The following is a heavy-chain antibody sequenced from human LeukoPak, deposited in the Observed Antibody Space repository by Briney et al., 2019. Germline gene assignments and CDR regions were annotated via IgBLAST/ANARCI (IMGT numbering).Heavy chain of an antibody. CDR3: ARRDYEFDY. Sequence: PSETLSLTCTGSGGSISSYYWSWIRQPPGKGLEWIGYIYYSGSTNYNPSLKSRVTISVDTSKNQFSLKLSSVTAADTAVYYCARRDYEFDYWGQGTLVTVSS. V-gene: IGHV4-59*08. D-gene: IGHD4-17*01. CDR2: IYYSGST. J-gene: IGHJ4*02. CDR1: GGSISSYY.